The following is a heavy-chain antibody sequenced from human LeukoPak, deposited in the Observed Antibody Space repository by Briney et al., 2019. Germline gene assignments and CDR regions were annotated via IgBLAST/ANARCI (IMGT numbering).Heavy chain of an antibody. Sequence: ASVKVSCKASGYTFNVYYIHWVRQAPGQGLEWMGWINPNSGGTNYAQKFQGRVTMTRDTSISTAYMELSRLRSDDTAVYYCARASGYCSSTSCQWDAFDIWGQGTMVTVSS. D-gene: IGHD2-2*01. V-gene: IGHV1-2*02. CDR3: ARASGYCSSTSCQWDAFDI. J-gene: IGHJ3*02. CDR1: GYTFNVYY. CDR2: INPNSGGT.